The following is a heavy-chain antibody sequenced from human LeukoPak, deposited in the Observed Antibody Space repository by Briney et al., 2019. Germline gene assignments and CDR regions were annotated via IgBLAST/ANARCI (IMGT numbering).Heavy chain of an antibody. CDR2: IYYSGST. CDR1: GGSISSGGYY. J-gene: IGHJ4*02. Sequence: SETLSLTCTVSGGSISSGGYYWSWIRQHPGTGLEWIGYIYYSGSTYYNPSLKSRVTISVDTSKNQFSLKLSSVTAADTAVYCCAGSGEPYFDYWGQGTLVTVSS. D-gene: IGHD6-25*01. V-gene: IGHV4-31*03. CDR3: AGSGEPYFDY.